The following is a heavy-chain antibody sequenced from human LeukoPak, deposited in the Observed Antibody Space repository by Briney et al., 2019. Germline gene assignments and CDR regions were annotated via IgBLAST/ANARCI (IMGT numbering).Heavy chain of an antibody. J-gene: IGHJ4*02. Sequence: ASVKVSCKASGYTFNGYYMHWVRQAPGQGLEWMGWINPNSGGTNYAQKFQGRVTMTRDTSISTAYMELSRLRSDDTAVYYCAREAEDSSGYPDYWGQGTLVTVSS. CDR3: AREAEDSSGYPDY. CDR1: GYTFNGYY. CDR2: INPNSGGT. D-gene: IGHD3-22*01. V-gene: IGHV1-2*02.